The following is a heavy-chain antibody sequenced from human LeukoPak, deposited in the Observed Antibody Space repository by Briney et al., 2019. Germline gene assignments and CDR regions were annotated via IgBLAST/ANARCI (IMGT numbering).Heavy chain of an antibody. CDR2: ISGGGGTT. Sequence: GGSLRLSCAASGFIFSSYAMSWVRQAPGKGLEWVSAISGGGGTTYYADSVKGRFTISRDNSKNTLFLQMNSLRAEDTAVYYCAKDREGLSSGYDLEYFDYWGQGTLVTVSS. V-gene: IGHV3-23*01. CDR3: AKDREGLSSGYDLEYFDY. D-gene: IGHD5-12*01. J-gene: IGHJ4*02. CDR1: GFIFSSYA.